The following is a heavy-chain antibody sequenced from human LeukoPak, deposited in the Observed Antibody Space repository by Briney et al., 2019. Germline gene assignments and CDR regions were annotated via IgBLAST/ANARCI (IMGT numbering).Heavy chain of an antibody. CDR1: GYTFTSYG. J-gene: IGHJ4*02. CDR3: ARPKDYYCDSSGHYFDY. Sequence: GASVKVSCKASGYTFTSYGISWVRQAPGQGLEWMGWISAYNGNTNCAQKLQGRVTMTTDTSTSTAYMELRSLRSDDTAVYYCARPKDYYCDSSGHYFDYWGQGTLVTVSS. D-gene: IGHD3-22*01. V-gene: IGHV1-18*01. CDR2: ISAYNGNT.